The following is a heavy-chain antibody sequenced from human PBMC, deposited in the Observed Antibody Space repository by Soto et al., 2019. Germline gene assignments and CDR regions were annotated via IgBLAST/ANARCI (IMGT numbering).Heavy chain of an antibody. V-gene: IGHV3-53*01. D-gene: IGHD3-22*01. CDR2: IYSGGST. CDR1: GFTVSSNY. CDR3: ARTDYYDSSGYFTN. J-gene: IGHJ4*02. Sequence: GGSLRLSCAASGFTVSSNYMSWVRQAPGKGLEWVSVIYSGGSTYYADSVKGRFTISRDISKNTLYLQMNSLRAEDTAVYYCARTDYYDSSGYFTNWGQGTLVTVSS.